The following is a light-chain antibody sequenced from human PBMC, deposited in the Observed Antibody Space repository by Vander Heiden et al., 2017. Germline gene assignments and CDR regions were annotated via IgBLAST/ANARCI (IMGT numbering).Light chain of an antibody. CDR1: SSDVGSYNL. Sequence: QSDLTKPASVSGSPGQSIAISCTGTSSDVGSYNLVSWYQQHPGKAPKLMIYEGSKRPSGVSNRFSGSKSGNTASLTISGLQAEDEADYYCCSYAGSSSVIFGGGTKVTVL. V-gene: IGLV2-23*01. CDR3: CSYAGSSSVI. J-gene: IGLJ2*01. CDR2: EGS.